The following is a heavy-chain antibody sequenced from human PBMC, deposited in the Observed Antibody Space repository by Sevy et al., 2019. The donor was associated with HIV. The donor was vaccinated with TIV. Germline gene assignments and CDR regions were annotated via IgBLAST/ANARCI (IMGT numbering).Heavy chain of an antibody. CDR3: ARAPFGGGSYPRGVALGY. J-gene: IGHJ4*01. CDR1: GCTFTSYG. CDR2: ISAYNGNT. V-gene: IGHV1-18*04. D-gene: IGHD1-26*01. Sequence: ASVKVSCKASGCTFTSYGISWVRQAPGQGLEWMGWISAYNGNTNYALKLQGRVTMTTDTSTSTAYMELRSLRSDDTAVYYCARAPFGGGSYPRGVALGYWGHGTLVTVSS.